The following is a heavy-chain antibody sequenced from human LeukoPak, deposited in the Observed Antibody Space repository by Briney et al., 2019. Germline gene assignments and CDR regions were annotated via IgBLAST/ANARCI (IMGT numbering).Heavy chain of an antibody. V-gene: IGHV1-2*02. J-gene: IGHJ4*02. D-gene: IGHD5-12*01. CDR1: GYTFTGYY. CDR2: INPNSGGT. CDR3: ARESSGYDYGGYYFDY. Sequence: GASVKVFCKASGYTFTGYYMHWVRQAPGQGLEWMGWINPNSGGTNYAQKFQGRVTMTRDTSISTAYMELSRLRSDDTAVYYCARESSGYDYGGYYFDYWGQGTLVTVSS.